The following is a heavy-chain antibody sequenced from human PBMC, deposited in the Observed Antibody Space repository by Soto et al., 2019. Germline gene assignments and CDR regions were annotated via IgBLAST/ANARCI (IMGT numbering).Heavy chain of an antibody. CDR1: GFAFSTYM. D-gene: IGHD3-10*01. V-gene: IGHV3-48*02. Sequence: PGGSLRLSWAVSGFAFSTYMMNWVRHAPGKGLEWIADISTNGRSKSYAASVRGRFTISRDNTKNSMYLQMNSLRDDDTAVYYCVRDRDLRDYYGMDVWGQGTTVTVSS. J-gene: IGHJ6*02. CDR2: ISTNGRSK. CDR3: VRDRDLRDYYGMDV.